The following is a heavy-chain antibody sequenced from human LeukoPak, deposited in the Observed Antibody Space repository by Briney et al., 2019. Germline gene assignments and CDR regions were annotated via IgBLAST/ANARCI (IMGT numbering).Heavy chain of an antibody. CDR1: GVTLSPYG. Sequence: GMSLRLSCAASGVTLSPYGMHWVRQVPGKGLEWVAVISYEGGTQHYADSVKGRFIISRDNPRNTLYLQMNILRTEDTAVYYCAKEGTPQVSTWYDLWGQGTQVIVSS. V-gene: IGHV3-30*18. CDR2: ISYEGGTQ. J-gene: IGHJ5*02. D-gene: IGHD3-10*01. CDR3: AKEGTPQVSTWYDL.